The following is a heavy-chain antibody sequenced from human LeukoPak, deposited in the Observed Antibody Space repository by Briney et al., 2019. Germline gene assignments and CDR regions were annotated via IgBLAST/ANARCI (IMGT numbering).Heavy chain of an antibody. V-gene: IGHV3-9*01. CDR1: GFTFDDYA. Sequence: GGSLRLSCAASGFTFDDYAMHWVRQAPGKGLEWVSGISWNSGSIGYADSVKGRFTISRDNAKNSLYLQMNSLRAEDTAVYYCAKDREYYDFWSGYFNHGEQEDNRSFFDYWGQGTLVTVSS. D-gene: IGHD3-3*01. J-gene: IGHJ4*02. CDR2: ISWNSGSI. CDR3: AKDREYYDFWSGYFNHGEQEDNRSFFDY.